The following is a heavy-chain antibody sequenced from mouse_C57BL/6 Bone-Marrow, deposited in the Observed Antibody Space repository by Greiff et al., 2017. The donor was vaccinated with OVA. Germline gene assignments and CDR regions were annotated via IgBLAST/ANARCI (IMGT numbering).Heavy chain of an antibody. Sequence: EVKLVESGGDLVKPGGSLKLSCAASGFTFSSYGMSWVRQTPDKRLEWVATISSGGSYTYYPDSVKGRFTISRDNAKNTLYLQMSSLKSEDTAMYYCARDYYGNCGAYWGQGTLVTVSA. CDR3: ARDYYGNCGAY. CDR2: ISSGGSYT. J-gene: IGHJ3*01. V-gene: IGHV5-6*01. CDR1: GFTFSSYG. D-gene: IGHD2-1*01.